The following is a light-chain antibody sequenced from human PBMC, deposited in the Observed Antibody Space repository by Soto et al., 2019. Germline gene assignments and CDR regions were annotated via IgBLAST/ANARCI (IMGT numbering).Light chain of an antibody. J-gene: IGLJ2*01. V-gene: IGLV1-40*01. CDR2: GNS. CDR1: SSNIGAGYD. CDR3: QSSDSSLSGPVV. Sequence: QSVLTQPTSVSGAPGQRVTISCTGSSSNIGAGYDVHWYQQLPGTAPKLLIYGNSNRPSGVPDRFSGSKAGTSASLAITGLQAEDDADYYCQSSDSSLSGPVVFGGGTKVTVL.